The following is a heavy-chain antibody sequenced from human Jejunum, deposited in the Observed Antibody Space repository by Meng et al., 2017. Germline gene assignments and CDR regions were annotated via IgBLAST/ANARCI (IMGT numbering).Heavy chain of an antibody. CDR3: ARNVPGSYFDY. D-gene: IGHD2-15*01. CDR2: IGIDGVTI. J-gene: IGHJ4*02. CDR1: GFTFTNYA. V-gene: IGHV3-23*04. Sequence: VHVVESGGGLVQPGGSLRLSCAASGFTFTNYAMSWVRQASGKGLEWVSVIGIDGVTIIYADSVKGRFTISRGNSKNTLYLQMNGLKAEDTALYFCARNVPGSYFDYWGQGILVTVSS.